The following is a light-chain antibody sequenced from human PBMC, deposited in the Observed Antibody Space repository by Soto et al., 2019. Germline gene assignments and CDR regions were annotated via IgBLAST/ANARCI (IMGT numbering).Light chain of an antibody. V-gene: IGKV3-20*01. CDR1: QSVSSSY. J-gene: IGKJ4*01. Sequence: EIVLTQSPGTLSLSPGERATLSCRASQSVSSSYLAWYQQKPGQAPRLLIYGASSRATGIPDRFSGSGSGTDFTLTISILEPDDVAVYYCQQDGSSPLTFGGGTKVEIK. CDR3: QQDGSSPLT. CDR2: GAS.